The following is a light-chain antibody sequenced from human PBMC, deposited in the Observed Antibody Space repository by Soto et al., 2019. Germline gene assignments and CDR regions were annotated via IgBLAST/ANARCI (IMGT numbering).Light chain of an antibody. CDR1: SSNIGSNY. J-gene: IGLJ1*01. CDR2: RNN. V-gene: IGLV1-47*01. CDR3: AAWEDSLSGLV. Sequence: QSVLTQPPSASGTPGQRVTISCSGSSSNIGSNYVYWYQQLPGTAPKLLIYRNNQRPSGVPDLFSGSKSGTSGSLAISGLRSEDGADYYCAAWEDSLSGLVFGTGTKLTVL.